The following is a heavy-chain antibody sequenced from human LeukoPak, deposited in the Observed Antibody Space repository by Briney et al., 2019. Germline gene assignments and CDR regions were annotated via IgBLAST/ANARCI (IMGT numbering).Heavy chain of an antibody. D-gene: IGHD4-17*01. Sequence: SETLSLTCTVSGGSISSSSYYWGWIRQPPGKGLEWIGSIYYSGSTYYNPSLKSRVTISVDTSKNQFSLKLSSVTAADTAVYYCARDKGTSYGDSTYAFDIWGQGTMVTVSS. J-gene: IGHJ3*02. CDR3: ARDKGTSYGDSTYAFDI. V-gene: IGHV4-39*07. CDR2: IYYSGST. CDR1: GGSISSSSYY.